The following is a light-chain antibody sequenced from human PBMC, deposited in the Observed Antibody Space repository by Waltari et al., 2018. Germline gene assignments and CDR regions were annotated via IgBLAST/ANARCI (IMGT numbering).Light chain of an antibody. J-gene: IGLJ1*01. CDR3: NSRDSSINHHYV. V-gene: IGLV3-19*01. CDR1: SLRRYS. CDR2: GKN. Sequence: SSELTQDPAVSVALGQTVRITCQGDSLRRYSANWSQQKRGQAPRVVIYGKNNRPSGIPARCSGSTSGDTASLTITGAQAEDEADYYCNSRDSSINHHYVFGSGTKVTVL.